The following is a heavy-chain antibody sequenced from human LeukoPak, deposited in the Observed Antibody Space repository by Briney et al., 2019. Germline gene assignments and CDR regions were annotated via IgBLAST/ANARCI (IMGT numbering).Heavy chain of an antibody. Sequence: ASVKVSCKASGYTFTNYGITWVRQAPGQGLEWMGWISSNSDNTNYAQKLQGRVTMTTDTSTSTAYMELRSLRSDDTAVYYCARDWGSIKVITDYWGQGTLVTVSS. D-gene: IGHD3-16*01. J-gene: IGHJ4*02. CDR2: ISSNSDNT. V-gene: IGHV1-18*01. CDR3: ARDWGSIKVITDY. CDR1: GYTFTNYG.